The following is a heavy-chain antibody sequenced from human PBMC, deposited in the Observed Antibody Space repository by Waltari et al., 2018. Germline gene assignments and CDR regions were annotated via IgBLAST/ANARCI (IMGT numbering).Heavy chain of an antibody. CDR3: ARRRQLGFDY. J-gene: IGHJ4*02. V-gene: IGHV4-38-2*01. D-gene: IGHD6-6*01. Sequence: QVQLQESGPGLVKPSETLSLTCAVSGYSISSGYYWGWIRQPPGKGLEWIGSIYHSGSTYYNPSLKSRVTISVDTSKNQFSLKLSSVTAADTAVYYCARRRQLGFDYWGQGTLVTVSS. CDR1: GYSISSGYY. CDR2: IYHSGST.